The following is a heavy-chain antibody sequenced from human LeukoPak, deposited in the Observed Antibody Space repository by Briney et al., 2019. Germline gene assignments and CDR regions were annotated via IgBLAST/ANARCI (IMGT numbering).Heavy chain of an antibody. CDR2: IYHSGST. J-gene: IGHJ4*02. V-gene: IGHV4-30-2*01. Sequence: SETLSFICAVSGGSISSGGYSWSWIRQPPGKGLEWIGYIYHSGSTYYNPSLKSRVTISVDRSKNQFSLKLSSVTAADTAVYYCASLVRGVLDYWGQGTLVTVSS. CDR1: GGSISSGGYS. D-gene: IGHD3-10*01. CDR3: ASLVRGVLDY.